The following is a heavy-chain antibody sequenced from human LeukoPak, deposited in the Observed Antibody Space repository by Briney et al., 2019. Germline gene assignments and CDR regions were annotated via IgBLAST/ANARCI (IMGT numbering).Heavy chain of an antibody. Sequence: GASVKVSCKASGYTFTSYYMHWVRQAPGQGLEWMGIINPSGGSTSYAQKFQGRVTMTRDTSTSTVYTELSSLRSEDTAVYYCARDEFIRRYFDYWGQGTLVTVSS. CDR3: ARDEFIRRYFDY. CDR1: GYTFTSYY. CDR2: INPSGGST. V-gene: IGHV1-46*01. D-gene: IGHD3-10*01. J-gene: IGHJ4*02.